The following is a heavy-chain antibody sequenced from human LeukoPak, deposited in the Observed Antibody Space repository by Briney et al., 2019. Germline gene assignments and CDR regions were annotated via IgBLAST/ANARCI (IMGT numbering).Heavy chain of an antibody. J-gene: IGHJ4*02. CDR2: TYGGGST. CDR1: GFTVSSNY. Sequence: GGSLRLSCAASGFTVSSNYMGWVPQAPGKGLEWVSVTYGGGSTNYGYSVKGRFTISRDNSKNTLYLQMNSLRTEDTAVYYCARVASDSSGWYHFDYWGQGTLVTVSS. D-gene: IGHD6-19*01. CDR3: ARVASDSSGWYHFDY. V-gene: IGHV3-53*01.